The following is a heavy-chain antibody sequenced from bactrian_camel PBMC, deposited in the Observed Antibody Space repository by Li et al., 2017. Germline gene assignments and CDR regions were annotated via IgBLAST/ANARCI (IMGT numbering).Heavy chain of an antibody. Sequence: HVQLVESGGGLVQPGGSLRLSCAPSGFNSHKWHMSWVRQGPGKGLEWVSSIYSDSSDAYYADSVKGRFTITRDDAENTVYLQMDSLKSEDTALYYCATDTRYGGSWDYWGQGTQVTVS. CDR2: IYSDSSDA. D-gene: IGHD7*01. J-gene: IGHJ4*01. CDR1: GFNSHKWH. CDR3: ATDTRYGGSWDY. V-gene: IGHV3-2*01.